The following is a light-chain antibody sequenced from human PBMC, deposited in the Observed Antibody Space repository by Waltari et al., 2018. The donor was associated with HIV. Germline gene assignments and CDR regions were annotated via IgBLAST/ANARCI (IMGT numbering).Light chain of an antibody. V-gene: IGKV3-20*01. Sequence: IVLTQSPGTLSLSPGERATLSCRASQTLTDTYLAWYQQRPGRSPRLLISGASRRASGIPDRFSGSGSGTDFNLTISRLEPDDFAIYYCQQYGRTFGQGTRVEV. J-gene: IGKJ1*01. CDR2: GAS. CDR1: QTLTDTY. CDR3: QQYGRT.